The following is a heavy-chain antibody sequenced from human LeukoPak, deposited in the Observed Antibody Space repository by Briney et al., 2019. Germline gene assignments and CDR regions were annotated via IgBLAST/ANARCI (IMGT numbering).Heavy chain of an antibody. V-gene: IGHV3-21*01. D-gene: IGHD2-21*01. CDR1: GFTFDSHI. CDR3: ARGAFCRGYCAGRADPDV. Sequence: GGSLRLSCVASGFTFDSHIMNWVRQAPRKGLEWVASISGSGSDISYLDSLKGRFTISRDNAKQSVFLDLTSLRADDTAVYYCARGAFCRGYCAGRADPDVWGKGTTVTVSS. J-gene: IGHJ6*04. CDR2: ISGSGSDI.